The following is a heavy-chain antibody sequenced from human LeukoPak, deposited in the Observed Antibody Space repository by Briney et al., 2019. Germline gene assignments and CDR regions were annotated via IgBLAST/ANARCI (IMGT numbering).Heavy chain of an antibody. CDR3: AKDPALRDIVVVVAATGSPIDY. D-gene: IGHD2-15*01. CDR2: ISGSGGST. V-gene: IGHV3-23*01. J-gene: IGHJ4*02. CDR1: GFTFSSYA. Sequence: GGSLRLSCAASGFTFSSYAMSWVRQAPGKGLEWVSAISGSGGSTYYADSVKGRFTISRDNSKNTLYLQMNSLRAEDTAVYYCAKDPALRDIVVVVAATGSPIDYWGQGTLVTVSS.